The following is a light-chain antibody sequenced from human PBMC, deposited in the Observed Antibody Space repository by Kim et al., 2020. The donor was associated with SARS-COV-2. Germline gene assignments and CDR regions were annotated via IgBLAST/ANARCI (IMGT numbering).Light chain of an antibody. CDR1: QSVSSN. CDR2: GAS. V-gene: IGKV3-15*01. Sequence: PGERATRSCRASQSVSSNLAWYQQKPGQAPRLLIYGASTRATGIPARFSGSGSGTEFTLTISSLQSEDFAVYYCQQYNNWPPFTFGPGTKVDIK. CDR3: QQYNNWPPFT. J-gene: IGKJ3*01.